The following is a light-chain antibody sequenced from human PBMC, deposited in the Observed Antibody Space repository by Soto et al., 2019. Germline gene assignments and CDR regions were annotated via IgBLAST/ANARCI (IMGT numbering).Light chain of an antibody. V-gene: IGLV2-11*01. CDR1: SSDVGAYNF. Sequence: QSALTQPRSVSGSPGQSVIISCTGTSSDVGAYNFVSWYQQHPGKAPKLMIYDVTKRPSGVPDRFSGSKSGNTASLTISGLQAEDEADYYCCSYAGSYTFLFGGGTKLTVL. CDR3: CSYAGSYTFL. CDR2: DVT. J-gene: IGLJ2*01.